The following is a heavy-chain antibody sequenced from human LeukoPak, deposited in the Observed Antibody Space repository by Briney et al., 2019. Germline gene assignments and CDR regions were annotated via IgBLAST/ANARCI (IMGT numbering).Heavy chain of an antibody. CDR2: ISYDGSNK. V-gene: IGHV3-30-3*01. Sequence: PGRSLRPSCAASGFTFSSYAMHWVRQAPGKGLEWVAVISYDGSNKYYADSVKGRFTISRDNSKNTLYLQMNSLRAEDTAVYYCARGRPTGITIFGVVIQNWFDPWGQGTLVTVSS. D-gene: IGHD3-3*01. CDR1: GFTFSSYA. CDR3: ARGRPTGITIFGVVIQNWFDP. J-gene: IGHJ5*02.